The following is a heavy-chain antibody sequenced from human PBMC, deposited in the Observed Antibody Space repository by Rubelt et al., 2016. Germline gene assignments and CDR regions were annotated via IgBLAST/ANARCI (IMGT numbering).Heavy chain of an antibody. Sequence: VQLLESGGGLVQPGGSLRLSCAASGFTLSSYAMSWVRQAPGKGLEWIGSISYSGSTYYNPSLKSRVTISVDTSKNQFSLKLTSVTAADTAVYFCARDTGNYRTDYWGQGSLVTFSS. CDR2: ISYSGST. CDR3: ARDTGNYRTDY. J-gene: IGHJ4*02. V-gene: IGHV4-38-2*02. D-gene: IGHD2-8*02. CDR1: GFTLSSYA.